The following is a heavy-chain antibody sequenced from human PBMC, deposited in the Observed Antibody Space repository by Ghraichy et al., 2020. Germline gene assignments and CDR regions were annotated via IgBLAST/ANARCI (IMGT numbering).Heavy chain of an antibody. CDR2: IYYSGST. V-gene: IGHV4-59*08. D-gene: IGHD5-24*01. CDR3: ARHAFVVGMATIILRNDAFDI. J-gene: IGHJ3*02. CDR1: GGSISSYY. Sequence: TLSLTCTVSGGSISSYYWSWIRQPPGKGLEWIGYIYYSGSTNYNPSLKSRVTISVDTSKNQFSLKLSSVTAADTAVYYCARHAFVVGMATIILRNDAFDIWGQGTMVTVSS.